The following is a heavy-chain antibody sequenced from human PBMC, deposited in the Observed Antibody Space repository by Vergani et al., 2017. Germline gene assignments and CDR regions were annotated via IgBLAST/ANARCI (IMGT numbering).Heavy chain of an antibody. V-gene: IGHV1-3*01. Sequence: QVQLVQSGAEVKKPGASVKVSCKASGYTFTSYAMHWVRQAPGQRLEWMGWINAGNGNTKYSQKFQGRVTIARDTSASTAYMELSSLRSEDTAVYYCARDDDYGSGRRDTPYYYGMDVWGQGTTVTVSS. J-gene: IGHJ6*02. CDR1: GYTFTSYA. CDR3: ARDDDYGSGRRDTPYYYGMDV. D-gene: IGHD3-10*01. CDR2: INAGNGNT.